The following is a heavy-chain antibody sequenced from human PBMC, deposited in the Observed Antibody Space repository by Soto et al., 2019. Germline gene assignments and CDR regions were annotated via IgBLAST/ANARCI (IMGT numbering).Heavy chain of an antibody. Sequence: GGSLRLSCASSGFTFSSYGMHLVRQAPGKGLEWVAVIWYDGSNKYYADSVKGRFTISRDNSKNSLYLQMNSLRAEDTAVYYCARDLGPYGDYVEDAFDIWGQGTMVTV. V-gene: IGHV3-33*01. CDR1: GFTFSSYG. J-gene: IGHJ3*02. D-gene: IGHD4-17*01. CDR3: ARDLGPYGDYVEDAFDI. CDR2: IWYDGSNK.